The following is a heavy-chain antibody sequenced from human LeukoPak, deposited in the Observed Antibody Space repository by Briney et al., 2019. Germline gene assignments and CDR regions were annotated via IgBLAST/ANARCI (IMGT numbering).Heavy chain of an antibody. CDR2: IYSGGST. D-gene: IGHD3-22*01. Sequence: GGSLRLSCAASGFTVSSNYMSWVRQAPGKGLEWVPVIYSGGSTYYADSVKGRFTISRDNSKNTLYLQMNSLRAEDTAVYYCARGQHYYDSSGYYSYFDYWGQGTLVTVSS. J-gene: IGHJ4*02. CDR3: ARGQHYYDSSGYYSYFDY. V-gene: IGHV3-53*01. CDR1: GFTVSSNY.